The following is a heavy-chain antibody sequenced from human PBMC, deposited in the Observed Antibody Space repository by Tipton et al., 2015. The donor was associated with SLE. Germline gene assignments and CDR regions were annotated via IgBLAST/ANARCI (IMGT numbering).Heavy chain of an antibody. D-gene: IGHD5-18*01. CDR1: GGSISSYD. V-gene: IGHV4-4*07. CDR2: INSSGST. J-gene: IGHJ4*02. CDR3: ARRQLCLD. Sequence: TLSLTCTVSGGSISSYDWSWIRQPAGKGLEWIGRINSSGSTNYNSSLKSRVTMSVDTSKRQFSLILTYVTAADTAVYFCARRQLCLDWGQGTLVTVSS.